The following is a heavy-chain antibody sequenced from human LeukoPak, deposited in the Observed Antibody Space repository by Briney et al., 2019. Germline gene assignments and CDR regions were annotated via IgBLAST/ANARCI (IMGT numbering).Heavy chain of an antibody. J-gene: IGHJ6*02. D-gene: IGHD6-19*01. CDR1: GYTLTELS. CDR3: ATLRAVAGIHGMDV. V-gene: IGHV1-24*01. Sequence: ASVKVSCKVSGYTLTELSMHWVRQAPGKGLEWMGGFDPEDGETICAQKFQGRVTMTEDTSTDTAYMELSSLRSEDTAVYYCATLRAVAGIHGMDVWGQGTTVTVSS. CDR2: FDPEDGET.